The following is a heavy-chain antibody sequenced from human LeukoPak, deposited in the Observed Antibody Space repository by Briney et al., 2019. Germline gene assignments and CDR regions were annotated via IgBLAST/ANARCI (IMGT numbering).Heavy chain of an antibody. D-gene: IGHD3-9*01. Sequence: PGGSLRLSCEASEFTLSVYWMNWVRQAPSRGLEWVANIKQDGSEKHCVDSVKGRFTISRDNSKNTLYLQMNSLRAEDTAVYYCAKRFYFDWLFDYWGQGTLVTVSS. CDR2: IKQDGSEK. CDR1: EFTLSVYW. V-gene: IGHV3-7*01. J-gene: IGHJ4*02. CDR3: AKRFYFDWLFDY.